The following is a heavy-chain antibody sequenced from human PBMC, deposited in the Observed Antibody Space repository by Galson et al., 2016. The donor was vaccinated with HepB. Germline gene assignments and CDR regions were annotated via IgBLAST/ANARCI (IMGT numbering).Heavy chain of an antibody. Sequence: SLRLSCAASGFNFSIYWMTWVRQAPGKGLEWVANIKQDDSAKYFVDSVKGRFTASRDNAKNSLYLHMNSLRAEDSAVYYCVRARGFDYWGLGALVTVSS. CDR3: VRARGFDY. V-gene: IGHV3-7*03. CDR2: IKQDDSAK. J-gene: IGHJ4*02. CDR1: GFNFSIYW.